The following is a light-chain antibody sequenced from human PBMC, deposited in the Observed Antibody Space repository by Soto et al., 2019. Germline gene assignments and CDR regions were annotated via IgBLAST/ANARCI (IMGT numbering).Light chain of an antibody. J-gene: IGKJ1*01. CDR2: GAS. Sequence: EIVMTQSPATLSVSPGERATLSCRASQSVSSNLAWYQQKPGQAPRLLIYGASTRATGIPARFSGSGSGTDFTLTISSLQSEDFAVYYCQHYNNWAGAFGQGTKVEIK. V-gene: IGKV3-15*01. CDR3: QHYNNWAGA. CDR1: QSVSSN.